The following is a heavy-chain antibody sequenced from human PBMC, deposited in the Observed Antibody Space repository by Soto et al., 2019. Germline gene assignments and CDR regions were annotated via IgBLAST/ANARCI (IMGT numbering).Heavy chain of an antibody. Sequence: PGGSLRLSCAASGFTFSGSAMHWVRQASGKGLEWVGRIRSKANSYATAYAASVKGRFTISRDDSKNTAYLQMNSLKTEDTAVYYCTSLPYSSSWYSPYYYGMDVWGQGTTVTVSS. V-gene: IGHV3-73*01. CDR1: GFTFSGSA. CDR2: IRSKANSYAT. J-gene: IGHJ6*02. D-gene: IGHD6-13*01. CDR3: TSLPYSSSWYSPYYYGMDV.